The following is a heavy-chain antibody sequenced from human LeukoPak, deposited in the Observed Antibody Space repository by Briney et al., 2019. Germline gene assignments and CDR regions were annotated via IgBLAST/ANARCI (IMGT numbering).Heavy chain of an antibody. V-gene: IGHV1-69*13. Sequence: GASVKGSCKASGGTFSSYAISWVRQAPGQGLEWMGGIIPIFGTANYAQKFQGRVTITADESTSTAYMELSSLRSEDTAVYYCAAQNPIVVVPAAKGHCFDYWGQGTLVTVSS. CDR2: IIPIFGTA. D-gene: IGHD2-2*01. J-gene: IGHJ4*02. CDR1: GGTFSSYA. CDR3: AAQNPIVVVPAAKGHCFDY.